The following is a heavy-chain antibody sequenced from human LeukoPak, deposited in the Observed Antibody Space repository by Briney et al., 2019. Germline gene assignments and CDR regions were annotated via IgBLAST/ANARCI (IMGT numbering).Heavy chain of an antibody. D-gene: IGHD3-22*01. CDR2: IRYDGSNK. CDR3: ASEPYYYDSSGYTPGGF. CDR1: GFTFSSYG. Sequence: GGSLRLSCAASGFTFSSYGMHWVRQAPGKGLEWVAFIRYDGSNKYYADSVKGRFTISRDNSKNTLYLQMNSLRAEDTAVYYCASEPYYYDSSGYTPGGFWVQGTLVTVSS. V-gene: IGHV3-30*02. J-gene: IGHJ4*02.